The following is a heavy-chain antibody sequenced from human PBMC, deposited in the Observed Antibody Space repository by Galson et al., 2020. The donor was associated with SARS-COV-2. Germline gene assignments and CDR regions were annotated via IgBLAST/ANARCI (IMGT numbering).Heavy chain of an antibody. CDR2: IYPGDSDT. V-gene: IGHV5-51*01. CDR3: ARGRDGYRSPFDY. D-gene: IGHD5-12*01. Sequence: GESLKISCKGSGYSFTNSWIAWVRQMTGKGLEWMGNIYPGDSDTRYSPPFQGQVTISADKSINTAYLQWSSLKASDSAMYYCARGRDGYRSPFDYWGQGSLVTVSS. CDR1: GYSFTNSW. J-gene: IGHJ4*02.